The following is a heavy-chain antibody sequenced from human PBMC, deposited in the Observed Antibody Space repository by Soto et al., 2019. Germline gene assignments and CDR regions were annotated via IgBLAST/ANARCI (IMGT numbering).Heavy chain of an antibody. Sequence: SETLSLTCTVSGGSISSCGYYWRWIRQHPGKCLEWIVYIYHSGSTYYNPSLKSRVSISVDTSKNQFSLKLSSVTAADTAVYYCARVFHTKGYCTNGVCPNWFDPWGQGTLVTVS. D-gene: IGHD2-8*01. CDR1: GGSISSCGYY. V-gene: IGHV4-31*03. CDR3: ARVFHTKGYCTNGVCPNWFDP. CDR2: IYHSGST. J-gene: IGHJ5*02.